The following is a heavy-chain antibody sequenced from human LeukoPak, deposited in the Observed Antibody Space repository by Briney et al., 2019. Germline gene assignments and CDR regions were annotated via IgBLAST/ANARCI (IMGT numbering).Heavy chain of an antibody. CDR3: ARAPGDTAMVT. J-gene: IGHJ5*02. CDR1: GYTFTSYY. Sequence: ASVKVSCKASGYTFTSYYMHWVRQAPGQGLEWMGIINPSGGSTSYAQKFQGRVTMTRETYTSTVYMELSSLRSEDTAVYYCARAPGDTAMVTWGQGTLVTVSS. CDR2: INPSGGST. V-gene: IGHV1-46*01. D-gene: IGHD5-18*01.